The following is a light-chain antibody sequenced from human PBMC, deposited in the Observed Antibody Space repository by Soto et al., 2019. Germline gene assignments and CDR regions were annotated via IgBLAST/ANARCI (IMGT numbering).Light chain of an antibody. CDR1: QSISSY. J-gene: IGKJ4*01. V-gene: IGKV1-39*01. CDR2: AAS. CDR3: QQSYSTWLT. Sequence: DIQMTQSPSSLSASVGDRVTITCRASQSISSYLNWYQQKPGKAPKLLIYAASSLQSGVTSRFSGSGSGTDFTLTISSLKPEDFATYYCQQSYSTWLTFGGGTKVEIK.